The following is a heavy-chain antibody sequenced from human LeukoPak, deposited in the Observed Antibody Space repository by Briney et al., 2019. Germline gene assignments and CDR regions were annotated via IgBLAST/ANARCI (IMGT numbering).Heavy chain of an antibody. Sequence: GGSLRLSCAASGFTFSSHSMNWVRQAPGKGLEWVSSISSSSSYIYYADSVKGRFTISRDNAKNSLYLQMNSLRAEDTAVYYCARDAPSSGWYYFDYWGQGTLVTVSS. CDR1: GFTFSSHS. CDR2: ISSSSSYI. V-gene: IGHV3-21*01. J-gene: IGHJ4*02. CDR3: ARDAPSSGWYYFDY. D-gene: IGHD6-19*01.